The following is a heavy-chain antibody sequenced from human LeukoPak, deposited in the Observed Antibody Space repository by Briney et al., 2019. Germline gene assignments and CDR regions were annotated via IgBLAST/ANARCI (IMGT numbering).Heavy chain of an antibody. V-gene: IGHV1-69*04. J-gene: IGHJ4*02. CDR1: GGTFSSYA. D-gene: IGHD6-13*01. CDR2: IIPILGIA. Sequence: GASVKVSCRASGGTFSSYAISWVRQAPGQGLEWMGRIIPILGIANYAQKFQGRVTITADKSTSTAYMELSSLRSEDTAVYYCARLSSSWDDYWGQGTLVTVSS. CDR3: ARLSSSWDDY.